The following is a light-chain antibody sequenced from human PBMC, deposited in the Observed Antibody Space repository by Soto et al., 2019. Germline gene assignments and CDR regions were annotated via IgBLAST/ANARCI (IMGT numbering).Light chain of an antibody. CDR1: SGHSSYA. J-gene: IGLJ2*01. Sequence: QPVLTQSPSASASLGASVKLTCTLTSGHSSYAIAWYQQQPEKGPRYLMNLSSDGSHRKGDGIPDRFSGSSSGAERYLTISRLQSEDEADYYCQTWGTGTVVFGGGTKLTVL. CDR3: QTWGTGTVV. V-gene: IGLV4-69*01. CDR2: LSSDGSH.